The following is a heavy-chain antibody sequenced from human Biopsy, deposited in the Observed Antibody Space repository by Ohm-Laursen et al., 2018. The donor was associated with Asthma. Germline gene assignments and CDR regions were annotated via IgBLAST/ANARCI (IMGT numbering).Heavy chain of an antibody. CDR3: ARAVDYSHYYGIDV. D-gene: IGHD3-10*01. CDR1: GYTFNSAG. Sequence: VSSVKVSCNTPGYTFNSAGITWVRQAPGQGLEWMGWISVYNGNTKVAQKLQDRVTMITDTSTSTAYMELRSLRSDDTAVYFCARAVDYSHYYGIDVWGQGTTVTVS. V-gene: IGHV1-18*01. J-gene: IGHJ6*02. CDR2: ISVYNGNT.